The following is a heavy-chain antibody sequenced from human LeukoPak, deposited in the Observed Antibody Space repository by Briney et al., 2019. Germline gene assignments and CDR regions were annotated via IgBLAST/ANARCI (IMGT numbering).Heavy chain of an antibody. Sequence: PSETLSLTCNVSGDSITIYYWNWIRQPPGKGLEWIGYIYYTGSTNSNPSLKSRLTISLDTSKKHFSLKLSSVTAADTAIYYCASSYFYDGNRYCDYWGQGALVTVSS. V-gene: IGHV4-59*08. D-gene: IGHD3-22*01. J-gene: IGHJ4*02. CDR1: GDSITIYY. CDR3: ASSYFYDGNRYCDY. CDR2: IYYTGST.